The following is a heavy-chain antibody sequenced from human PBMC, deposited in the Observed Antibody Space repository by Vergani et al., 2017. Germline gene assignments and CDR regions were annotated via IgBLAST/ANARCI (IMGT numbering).Heavy chain of an antibody. CDR1: GFTFSSYA. Sequence: EVQLLESGGGLVQPGGSLRLSCAASGFTFSSYAMSWVRQAPGKGLEWVSAISGSGGSTYYADSVKGRFTISRDNSKNTLYLQMNSLRAEDTAVYYCAKEPLYYYDSSGYYYLYWGQGTLVTVSS. J-gene: IGHJ4*02. CDR3: AKEPLYYYDSSGYYYLY. V-gene: IGHV3-23*01. D-gene: IGHD3-22*01. CDR2: ISGSGGST.